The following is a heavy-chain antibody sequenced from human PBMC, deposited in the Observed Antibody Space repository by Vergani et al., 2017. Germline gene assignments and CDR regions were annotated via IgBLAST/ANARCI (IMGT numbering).Heavy chain of an antibody. J-gene: IGHJ6*02. CDR1: GGTFSSYA. CDR3: ARRDGGAGMRPRSDYYYGMDV. Sequence: QVQLVQSGAEVKKPGSSVKVSCKASGGTFSSYAISWVRQAPGQGLEWMGRIIPIFGTANYAQKFQGRVTITADEATSTAYMELSSLRSEETAVYYWARRDGGAGMRPRSDYYYGMDVWGQGTT. CDR2: IIPIFGTA. D-gene: IGHD3-10*01. V-gene: IGHV1-69*18.